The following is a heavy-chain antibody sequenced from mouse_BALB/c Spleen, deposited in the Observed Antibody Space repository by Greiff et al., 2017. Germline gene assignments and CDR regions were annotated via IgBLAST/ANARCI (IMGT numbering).Heavy chain of an antibody. CDR3: ARSVTTVVWEDY. CDR1: GYTFTSYW. Sequence: QVQLKQPGAELVKPGASVKLSCKASGYTFTSYWMHWVKQRPGQGLEWIGEINPSNGRTNYNEKFKSKATLTVDKSSSTAYMQLSSLTSEDSAVYYCARSVTTVVWEDYWGQGTTLTVSS. J-gene: IGHJ2*01. D-gene: IGHD1-1*01. V-gene: IGHV1S81*02. CDR2: INPSNGRT.